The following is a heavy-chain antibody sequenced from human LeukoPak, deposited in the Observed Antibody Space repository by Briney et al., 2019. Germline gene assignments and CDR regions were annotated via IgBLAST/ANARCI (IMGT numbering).Heavy chain of an antibody. CDR1: GGSFSGYY. V-gene: IGHV4-34*01. CDR2: INHSGST. D-gene: IGHD4-17*01. J-gene: IGHJ6*03. CDR3: ARGRQQLRRGPVNYYMDV. Sequence: SETLSLTCAVYGGSFSGYYWSWIRQPPGKGLEWIGEINHSGSTNYNPSLKSRVTISVDTSKNQFSLKLSSVTAADTAVYYCARGRQQLRRGPVNYYMDVWGKGTTVTVSS.